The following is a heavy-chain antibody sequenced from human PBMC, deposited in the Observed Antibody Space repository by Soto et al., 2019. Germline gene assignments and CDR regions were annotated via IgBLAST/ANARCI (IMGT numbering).Heavy chain of an antibody. V-gene: IGHV1-46*03. J-gene: IGHJ4*02. CDR1: GYTFTSYY. Sequence: ASVKLSCKASGYTFTSYYMHWVRQAPGQGLEWMGIINPSGGSTSYAQKFQGRVTMTRDTSTSTVYMELSSLRSEDTAVYYCARTDCSSTSCHSATFDYWGQGTLVTVSS. D-gene: IGHD2-2*01. CDR3: ARTDCSSTSCHSATFDY. CDR2: INPSGGST.